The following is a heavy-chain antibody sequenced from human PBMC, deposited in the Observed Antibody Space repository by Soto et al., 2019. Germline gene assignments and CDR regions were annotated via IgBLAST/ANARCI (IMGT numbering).Heavy chain of an antibody. Sequence: PGGSLRLSCAASGFTFRNFAMSWVRQSPGKGLEWVSAISGSGDSTYHADSVKGRFTISRDNTKDTLYLQMNSLKAEDTAVFYCAKGSRNSRPYYFDYWGQGALVTVSS. CDR2: ISGSGDST. D-gene: IGHD6-13*01. V-gene: IGHV3-23*01. CDR1: GFTFRNFA. CDR3: AKGSRNSRPYYFDY. J-gene: IGHJ4*02.